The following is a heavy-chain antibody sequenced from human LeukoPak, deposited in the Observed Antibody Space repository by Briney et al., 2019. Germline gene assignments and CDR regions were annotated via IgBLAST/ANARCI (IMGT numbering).Heavy chain of an antibody. D-gene: IGHD4-17*01. Sequence: PGGSLRLSCAASGFTVSSNYMSWVRQAPGKGLEWVSVIYSGGSTYYADSVEGRFTISRDNSKNTLYLQMNSLRAEDTAVYYCARASTTVPNLLDNWGQGTLVTVSS. CDR2: IYSGGST. J-gene: IGHJ4*02. CDR3: ARASTTVPNLLDN. V-gene: IGHV3-53*01. CDR1: GFTVSSNY.